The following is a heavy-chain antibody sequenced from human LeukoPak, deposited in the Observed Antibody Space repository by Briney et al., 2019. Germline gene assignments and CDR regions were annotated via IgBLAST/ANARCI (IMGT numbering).Heavy chain of an antibody. CDR2: IHYSETT. J-gene: IGHJ4*02. V-gene: IGHV4-39*02. CDR3: ARDRRLKYFDY. Sequence: SETLSLTCTVSGGSISSSNYYWGWIRQPPGKGLEWIASIHYSETTYYNPSLKSRVTISVDTSKNHFSLKLSSVTAADTAVYYCARDRRLKYFDYWGQGTLVTVSS. CDR1: GGSISSSNYY.